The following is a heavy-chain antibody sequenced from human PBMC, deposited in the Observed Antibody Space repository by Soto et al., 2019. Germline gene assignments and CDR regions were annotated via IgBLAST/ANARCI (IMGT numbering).Heavy chain of an antibody. CDR3: ARAPTILAARPDYYYYYMDV. V-gene: IGHV1-24*01. J-gene: IGHJ6*03. CDR2: SDPEDGET. Sequence: ASVKVSCKVSGYTLTELSMHWVRQAPGKGLEWMGGSDPEDGETIYAQKFQGRVTMTEDTSTDTAYMELSRLRSDDTAVYYCARAPTILAARPDYYYYYMDVWGKGTTVTVSS. CDR1: GYTLTELS. D-gene: IGHD6-6*01.